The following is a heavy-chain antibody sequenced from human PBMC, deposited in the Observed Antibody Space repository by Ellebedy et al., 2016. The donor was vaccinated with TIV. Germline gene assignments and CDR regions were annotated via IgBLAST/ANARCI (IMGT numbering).Heavy chain of an antibody. J-gene: IGHJ5*01. CDR2: ISTGSISI. D-gene: IGHD3-10*01. Sequence: GGSLRLSCEASAFTFSSYNMNWVRQAPGRGLEWLSYISTGSISIYYADSVKGRFTISRDNAKNSLFLQMNSLRNEDTALYYCARGDYHGSGAHADSWGQGTLVTVSS. CDR1: AFTFSSYN. V-gene: IGHV3-48*02. CDR3: ARGDYHGSGAHADS.